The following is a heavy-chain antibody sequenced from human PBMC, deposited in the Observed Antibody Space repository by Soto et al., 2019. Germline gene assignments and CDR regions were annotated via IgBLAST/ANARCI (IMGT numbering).Heavy chain of an antibody. Sequence: PGGSLRLSCAASGFTFSSYGMHWVRQAPGKGLEWVAVISYDGSNKYYADSVKGRFTISRGNSKNTLYLQMNSLRAEDTAVYYCAKDRAKYSSSNYYYGMDVWGQGTTVTVSS. CDR1: GFTFSSYG. J-gene: IGHJ6*02. V-gene: IGHV3-30*18. D-gene: IGHD6-6*01. CDR3: AKDRAKYSSSNYYYGMDV. CDR2: ISYDGSNK.